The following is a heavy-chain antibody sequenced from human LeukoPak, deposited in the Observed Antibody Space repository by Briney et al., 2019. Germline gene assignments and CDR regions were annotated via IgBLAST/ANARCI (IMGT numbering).Heavy chain of an antibody. CDR2: ISYDGSNK. D-gene: IGHD3-3*01. V-gene: IGHV3-30*18. CDR3: AKEADFTFDY. CDR1: GFSFSTYW. Sequence: GGSLRLSCAASGFSFSTYWMSWVRQAPGKGLEWVAVISYDGSNKYYADSVKGRFTISRDNSKNTLYLQMNSLRAEDTAVYYCAKEADFTFDYWGQGTLVTVSS. J-gene: IGHJ4*02.